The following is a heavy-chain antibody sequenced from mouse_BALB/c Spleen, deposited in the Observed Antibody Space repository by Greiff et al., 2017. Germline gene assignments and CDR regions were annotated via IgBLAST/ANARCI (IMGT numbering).Heavy chain of an antibody. CDR1: GFTFTDYY. V-gene: IGHV7-3*02. Sequence: EVHLVESGGGLVQPGGSLRLSCATSGFTFTDYYMSWVRQPPGKALEWLGFIRNKANGYTTEYSATVKGRFTISRDNSQSILYLQMNTLRAEDSATYYCARDSYRWFDVWGAGTTVTVSA. J-gene: IGHJ1*01. CDR2: IRNKANGYTT. CDR3: ARDSYRWFDV.